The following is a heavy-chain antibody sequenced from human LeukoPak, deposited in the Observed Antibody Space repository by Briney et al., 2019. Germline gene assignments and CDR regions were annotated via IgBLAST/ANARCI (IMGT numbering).Heavy chain of an antibody. J-gene: IGHJ5*02. CDR2: IHNSGST. D-gene: IGHD2-8*01. Sequence: LETLSLTCTVSGGSISSLYWTWIRQPPGKGLEWIGNIHNSGSTNYNPSLKSRVTISVDTAKNQCSLRLNSVTAADTAVYYCGRESFGGHCTRTDCFQYTWVDPWGQGSLVTVSS. CDR3: GRESFGGHCTRTDCFQYTWVDP. V-gene: IGHV4-59*11. CDR1: GGSISSLY.